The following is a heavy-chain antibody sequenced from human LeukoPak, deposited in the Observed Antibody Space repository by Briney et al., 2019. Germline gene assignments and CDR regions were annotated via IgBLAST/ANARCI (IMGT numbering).Heavy chain of an antibody. CDR2: IIPIFGTA. CDR3: ARGSLDYYGYYFDY. V-gene: IGHV1-69*13. CDR1: GGTFSIYA. D-gene: IGHD3-10*01. J-gene: IGHJ4*02. Sequence: ASVKLSCKASGGTFSIYAISWVRQAPGQGLEWMGGIIPIFGTANYAQKFQGRVTITADESTSTAYMELSSLRSEDTAVYYCARGSLDYYGYYFDYWGQGTLVTVSS.